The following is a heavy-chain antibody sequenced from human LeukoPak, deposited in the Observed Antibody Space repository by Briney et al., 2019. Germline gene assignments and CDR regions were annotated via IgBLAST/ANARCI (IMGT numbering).Heavy chain of an antibody. CDR3: AREMRPATTTLVAN. CDR2: INPNSGNT. Sequence: GASVRVSCKASGYIFTGYYIHWVRQAPGQGLEWMGFINPNSGNTNYAQKFQGRVTMTSDTSISTAYMELSSLTSDDTAVYYCAREMRPATTTLVANWGQGTLVTVSS. J-gene: IGHJ4*02. D-gene: IGHD1-1*01. V-gene: IGHV1-2*02. CDR1: GYIFTGYY.